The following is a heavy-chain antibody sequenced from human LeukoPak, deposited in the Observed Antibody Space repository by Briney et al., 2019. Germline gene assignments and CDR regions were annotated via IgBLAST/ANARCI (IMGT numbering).Heavy chain of an antibody. CDR3: AKGHGWEASYYYYYMDV. J-gene: IGHJ6*03. CDR2: IGTAGDT. CDR1: GFTFSSYD. V-gene: IGHV3-13*01. D-gene: IGHD1-26*01. Sequence: GGSLRLSCAASGFTFSSYDMHWVRQPTGKGLEWVSAIGTAGDTYYSHSVKGRFTISRDNSKNTLYLKMNSLRAEDTAVYYCAKGHGWEASYYYYYMDVWGKGTTVTISS.